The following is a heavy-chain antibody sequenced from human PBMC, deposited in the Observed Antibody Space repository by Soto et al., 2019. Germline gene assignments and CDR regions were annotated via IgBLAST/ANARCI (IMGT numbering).Heavy chain of an antibody. D-gene: IGHD4-17*01. V-gene: IGHV1-69*13. Sequence: ASVKVSCKASGGTFSSYAISWVRQAPGQGLEWMGGIIPIFGTANYARKFQGRVTITADESTSTAYMELSSLRSEDTAVYYCAREYGDYVGYFDYWGQGTLVTVSS. CDR2: IIPIFGTA. J-gene: IGHJ4*02. CDR3: AREYGDYVGYFDY. CDR1: GGTFSSYA.